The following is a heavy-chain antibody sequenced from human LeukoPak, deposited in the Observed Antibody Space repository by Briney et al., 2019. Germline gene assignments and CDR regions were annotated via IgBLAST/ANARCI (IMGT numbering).Heavy chain of an antibody. V-gene: IGHV1-69*13. Sequence: ASVKVSCKASGGTFSSYAISWVRQAPGQGLEWMGGIIPIFGTANYAQKFQGRVTITADESTSTAYMELSSLRSEDTAVYYCARHITMIVVVPYYDASDIWGQGTMVTVSS. D-gene: IGHD3-22*01. J-gene: IGHJ3*02. CDR2: IIPIFGTA. CDR3: ARHITMIVVVPYYDASDI. CDR1: GGTFSSYA.